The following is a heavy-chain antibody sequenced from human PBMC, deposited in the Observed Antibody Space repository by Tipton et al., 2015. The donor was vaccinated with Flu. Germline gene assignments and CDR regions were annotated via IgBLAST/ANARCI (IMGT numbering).Heavy chain of an antibody. Sequence: GLVKPSETLSLTCGVSGDSIRSSNYYWGWIRQPPGKGLEWIGNTFHSGNTYLNPSLKSRVTISIDTSKNQFSLKLTSVTAADTAVYYCARDSCSGDNCYSENWFDPWGQGTLVTVSS. D-gene: IGHD2-15*01. CDR2: TFHSGNT. J-gene: IGHJ5*02. CDR1: GDSIRSSNYY. V-gene: IGHV4-39*07. CDR3: ARDSCSGDNCYSENWFDP.